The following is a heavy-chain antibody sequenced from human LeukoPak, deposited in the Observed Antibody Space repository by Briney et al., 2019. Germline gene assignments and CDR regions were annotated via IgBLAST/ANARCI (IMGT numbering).Heavy chain of an antibody. V-gene: IGHV3-7*03. D-gene: IGHD2-2*01. CDR1: GFTSSSYW. Sequence: PGGSLRLSCAASGFTSSSYWMSWVRQAPGKGLEWVANIKQDGSEKYYVDSVKGRFTISRDNAKNSLYLQMNSLRAEDTAVYYCARAGVVPAAIAVWGQGTLVTVSS. CDR3: ARAGVVPAAIAV. CDR2: IKQDGSEK. J-gene: IGHJ4*02.